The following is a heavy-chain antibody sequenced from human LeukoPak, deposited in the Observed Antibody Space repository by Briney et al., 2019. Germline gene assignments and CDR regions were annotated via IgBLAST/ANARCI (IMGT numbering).Heavy chain of an antibody. CDR1: GGSFSGYY. V-gene: IGHV4-34*01. J-gene: IGHJ4*02. CDR3: ARDRTVRGAHDY. Sequence: PSETLSLTCAVYGGSFSGYYWSWIRQPPGKGLEWIGEINHSGSTNYNPSLKSRVTKSVDTSKNQFSLKLSSVTAADTAVYYCARDRTVRGAHDYWGQGTLVTVSS. CDR2: INHSGST. D-gene: IGHD3-10*01.